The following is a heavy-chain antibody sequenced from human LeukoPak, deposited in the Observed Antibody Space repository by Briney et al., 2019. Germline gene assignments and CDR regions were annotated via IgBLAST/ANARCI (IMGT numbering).Heavy chain of an antibody. CDR1: GFTVSSNY. Sequence: TGGSLRLSCEGSGFTVSSNYMSWVRQAPGKGLEWVSSISSSSSYIYYADSVKGRFTISRDNAKNSLYLQMNSLRAEDTAVYYCARVRLWRGFGEPTYYGMDVWGQGTTVTVSS. J-gene: IGHJ6*02. CDR2: ISSSSSYI. V-gene: IGHV3-21*01. CDR3: ARVRLWRGFGEPTYYGMDV. D-gene: IGHD3-10*01.